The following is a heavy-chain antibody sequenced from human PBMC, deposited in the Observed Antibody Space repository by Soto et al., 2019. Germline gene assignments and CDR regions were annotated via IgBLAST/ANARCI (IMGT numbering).Heavy chain of an antibody. CDR3: AREWSSFPHCGCDCGVDY. J-gene: IGHJ4*02. V-gene: IGHV3-21*01. CDR2: ISSSSSYI. Sequence: GGSLRLSCAASGFTFSSYSMNWVRQAPGKGLEWVSSISSSSSYIYYADSVKGRFTISRDNAKNSLYLQMNSLRAEDTAVYYCAREWSSFPHCGCDCGVDYWGQGTLVTVSS. D-gene: IGHD2-21*02. CDR1: GFTFSSYS.